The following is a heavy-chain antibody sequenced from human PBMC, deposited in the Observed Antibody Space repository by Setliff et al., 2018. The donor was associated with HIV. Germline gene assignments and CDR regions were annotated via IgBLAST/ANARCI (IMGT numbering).Heavy chain of an antibody. CDR2: IYFSGST. CDR1: GGSIRSYY. Sequence: PSETLSLTCSVTGGSIRSYYWSWIRQSPGKGLEWIGYIYFSGSTSYNPSLKSRLTISVETSKNQFSLKLSSVTAADTAVYYCARVGDLGSTYYFDYWGQGALVTVSS. D-gene: IGHD1-26*01. J-gene: IGHJ4*02. CDR3: ARVGDLGSTYYFDY. V-gene: IGHV4-59*01.